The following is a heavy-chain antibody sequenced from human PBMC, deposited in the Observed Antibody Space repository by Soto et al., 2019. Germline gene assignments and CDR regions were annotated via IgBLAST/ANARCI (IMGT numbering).Heavy chain of an antibody. CDR2: ISGSGGGT. J-gene: IGHJ4*02. V-gene: IGHV3-23*01. D-gene: IGHD1-26*01. CDR1: GFSFNNYA. CDR3: ARLLVDFASGIPPFDY. Sequence: EVQLLESGGVLVQPGGSLRLSCAASGFSFNNYAMSWVRQAPGKGLEWDSAISGSGGGTYYSDSLKGRFTISRDNSNNTLSLQMTSLRAEDTAVYYCARLLVDFASGIPPFDYWGQGTLVTVSS.